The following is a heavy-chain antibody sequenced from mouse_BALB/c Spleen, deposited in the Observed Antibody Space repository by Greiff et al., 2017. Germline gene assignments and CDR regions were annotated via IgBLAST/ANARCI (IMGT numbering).Heavy chain of an antibody. CDR2: IWSGGST. D-gene: IGHD1-1*01. CDR1: GFSLTSYG. CDR3: ARNRGYGSSWDYYAMDY. Sequence: QVQLQQSGPGLVQPSQSLSITCTVSGFSLTSYGVHWVRQSPGKGLEWLGVIWSGGSTDYNAAFISRLSISKDNSKSQVFFKMNSLQANDTAIYYCARNRGYGSSWDYYAMDYWGQGTSVTVSS. J-gene: IGHJ4*01. V-gene: IGHV2-2*02.